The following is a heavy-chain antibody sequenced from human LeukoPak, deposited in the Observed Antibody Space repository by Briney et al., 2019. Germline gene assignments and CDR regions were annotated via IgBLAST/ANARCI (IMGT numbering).Heavy chain of an antibody. CDR1: GFTFSSYS. D-gene: IGHD1-1*01. V-gene: IGHV3-21*01. CDR2: ISSSSSYI. Sequence: GGSLRLSCAASGFTFSSYSMNWVRQAPGKGLEWVSSISSSSSYIYYADSVKGRFTISRDNSKNTLYLQMNSLRAEDTAVYYCASMTPTYATFDYWGQGTLVTVSS. CDR3: ASMTPTYATFDY. J-gene: IGHJ4*02.